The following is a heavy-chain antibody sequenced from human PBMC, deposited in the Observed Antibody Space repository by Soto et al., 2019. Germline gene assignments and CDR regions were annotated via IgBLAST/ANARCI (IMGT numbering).Heavy chain of an antibody. D-gene: IGHD2-21*02. CDR1: GGTFSSYA. CDR3: ARVGVVVVTAILGYYYGMDV. CDR2: IIPIFGTA. Sequence: QVQLVQSGAEVKKPGSSVKVSCKASGGTFSSYAISWVRQAPGQGLEWLGGIIPIFGTANYAQKFEGRVTITADESTSTAYMELSSLGSEDTAVYYCARVGVVVVTAILGYYYGMDVWGQGTTVTVSS. V-gene: IGHV1-69*01. J-gene: IGHJ6*02.